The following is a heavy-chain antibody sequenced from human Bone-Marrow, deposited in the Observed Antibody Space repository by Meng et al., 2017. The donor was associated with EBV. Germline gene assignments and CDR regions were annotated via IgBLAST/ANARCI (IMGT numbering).Heavy chain of an antibody. CDR1: GASINSGDDS. J-gene: IGHJ4*02. D-gene: IGHD4-11*01. Sequence: LPPQGAGSGLVKASQSLSLSCAVSGASINSGDDSWTWIRQPPGRGLEWIGYIYHSGSTHYNPSLKSRVTISVDRSKNQFSLQLTSVTAADTAVYFCARVRGSDYTDYSLDYWGQGTLVTVSS. CDR3: ARVRGSDYTDYSLDY. V-gene: IGHV4-30-2*01. CDR2: IYHSGST.